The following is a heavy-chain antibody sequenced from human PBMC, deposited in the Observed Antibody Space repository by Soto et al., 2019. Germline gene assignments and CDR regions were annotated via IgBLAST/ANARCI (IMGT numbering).Heavy chain of an antibody. V-gene: IGHV4-59*01. CDR3: ARGNYGSSGHYGSGYYYGMDV. D-gene: IGHD3-22*01. J-gene: IGHJ6*02. CDR2: IYYSGST. CDR1: GGSISSYY. Sequence: SETLSLTCTVSGGSISSYYWSWIRQPPGKGLEWIGYIYYSGSTNYKPSLKSRVTISVDTSKNQFSLKLSSVTAADTAVYYCARGNYGSSGHYGSGYYYGMDVWGQGTTVTVSS.